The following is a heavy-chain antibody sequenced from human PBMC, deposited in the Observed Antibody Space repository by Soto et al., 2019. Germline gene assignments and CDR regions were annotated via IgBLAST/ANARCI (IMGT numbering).Heavy chain of an antibody. CDR3: ATDDYGSFPY. J-gene: IGHJ4*02. Sequence: HVQLVQSGTEVKKPGASVRVSCMVSGYPFTTYYIHWVRQAPGQGLEWMGWIDPRSGGTVYEQKFQGRVTMTRDTSISTVCMDLSGLTSDDTALYYCATDDYGSFPYWGQGSLVTVSS. CDR1: GYPFTTYY. CDR2: IDPRSGGT. V-gene: IGHV1-2*02. D-gene: IGHD1-26*01.